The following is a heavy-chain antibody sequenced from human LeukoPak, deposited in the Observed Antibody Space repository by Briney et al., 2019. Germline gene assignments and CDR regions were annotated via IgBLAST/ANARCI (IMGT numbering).Heavy chain of an antibody. V-gene: IGHV4-59*01. CDR3: ARVEWELFGFDY. D-gene: IGHD1-26*01. CDR2: ISYTGSS. Sequence: PSETLSLTCTVSVGSISTYYWSWIRQPPGQGLEWIGHISYTGSSHYNPSLNSRVTMSVDSSKNQFSLKPTSVTAADTAVYYCARVEWELFGFDYWGQGIPVTVSS. J-gene: IGHJ4*02. CDR1: VGSISTYY.